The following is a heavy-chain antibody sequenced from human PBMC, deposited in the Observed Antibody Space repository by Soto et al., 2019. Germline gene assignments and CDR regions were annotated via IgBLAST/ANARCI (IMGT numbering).Heavy chain of an antibody. D-gene: IGHD3-3*01. J-gene: IGHJ4*02. CDR2: IDNSGST. CDR1: GGSISNYF. V-gene: IGHV4-4*07. Sequence: ETLSLTCTVSGGSISNYFCNWIRQPAGKGLEWIGRIDNSGSTNYNPSLKSRITMSADTSRNQFSLKLNSVTAADTAVYYCARGGQDFWSGPFDYWGQGALVTVSS. CDR3: ARGGQDFWSGPFDY.